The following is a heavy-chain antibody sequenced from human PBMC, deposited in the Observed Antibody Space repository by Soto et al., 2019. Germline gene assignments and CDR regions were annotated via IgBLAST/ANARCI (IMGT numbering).Heavy chain of an antibody. CDR2: INPNSGGT. V-gene: IGHV1-2*04. CDR3: ARDVGNYDILTGYWNWFDP. CDR1: GYTFSGYY. J-gene: IGHJ5*02. D-gene: IGHD3-9*01. Sequence: ASVTVSCQASGYTFSGYYMHWVRQAPGQGLEWMGWINPNSGGTNYAQKFQGWVTMTRDTSISTAYMELSRLRSDDTAVYYCARDVGNYDILTGYWNWFDPWGQGTLVTVSS.